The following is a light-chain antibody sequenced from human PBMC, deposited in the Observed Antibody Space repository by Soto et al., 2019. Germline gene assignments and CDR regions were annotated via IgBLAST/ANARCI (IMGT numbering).Light chain of an antibody. Sequence: QSVLTQPPSASGTPGQRVTISCSGSSSNIGSKTVNWYQQLPGTAPKLLIYSNNQRPSGVPDRLSGSKSGTSASLAISGLQSEDEADYYCAAWDDSLNGYVFGTGTKVTVL. CDR2: SNN. J-gene: IGLJ1*01. CDR1: SSNIGSKT. CDR3: AAWDDSLNGYV. V-gene: IGLV1-44*01.